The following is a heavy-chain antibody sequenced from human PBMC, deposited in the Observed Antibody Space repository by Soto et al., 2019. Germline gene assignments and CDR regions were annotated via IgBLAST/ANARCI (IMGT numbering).Heavy chain of an antibody. J-gene: IGHJ6*02. D-gene: IGHD2-2*02. CDR2: ISSSSSYI. V-gene: IGHV3-21*01. CDR1: GFTFSSYS. CDR3: ARDRGCSSTSCYTPDYYYGMDV. Sequence: GSLRLSCAASGFTFSSYSMNWVRQAPGKGLEWVSSISSSSSYIYYADSVKGRFTISRDNAKNSLYLQMNSLRAEDTAVYYCARDRGCSSTSCYTPDYYYGMDVWGQGTTVTFSS.